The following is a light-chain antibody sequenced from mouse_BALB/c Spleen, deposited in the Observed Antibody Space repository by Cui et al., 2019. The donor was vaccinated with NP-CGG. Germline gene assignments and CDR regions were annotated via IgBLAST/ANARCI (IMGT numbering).Light chain of an antibody. CDR3: ALWYSNHWV. Sequence: HAVLTQESAPTTSPGETVTLTSRSSTGAVTISNYANWGQEQPDHLFTGLIGGINNRAPGVPARFSGSLIGDKAALTITGAQTEDEAIYFCALWYSNHWVFGGGTKLTVL. CDR1: TGAVTISNY. CDR2: GIN. V-gene: IGLV1*01. J-gene: IGLJ1*01.